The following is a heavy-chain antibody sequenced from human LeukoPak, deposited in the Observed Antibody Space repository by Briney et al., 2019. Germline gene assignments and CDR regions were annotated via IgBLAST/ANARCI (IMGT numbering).Heavy chain of an antibody. V-gene: IGHV1-2*02. CDR3: AREGVYYDILTGYDY. CDR1: GYTFTGYY. CDR2: INPNSGGT. J-gene: IGHJ4*02. D-gene: IGHD3-9*01. Sequence: ASVKVSCKASGYTFTGYYMHWVRQAPGQGLEWMGWINPNSGGTNYAQKFQGRVTMTRDTSISTAYMELSRLRSDDTAVYYCAREGVYYDILTGYDYWGQGTLVTVSS.